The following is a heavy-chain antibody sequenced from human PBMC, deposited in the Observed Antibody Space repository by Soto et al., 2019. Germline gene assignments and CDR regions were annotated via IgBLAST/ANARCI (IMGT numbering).Heavy chain of an antibody. D-gene: IGHD3-22*01. J-gene: IGHJ4*02. V-gene: IGHV4-59*01. CDR1: GGSISSYY. CDR3: ARAKDSSGYYYYFDY. Sequence: SETLSLTCTVSGGSISSYYWSWIRQPPGKGLEWIGYIYYSGSTNYNPSLKSRVTISVDTSKNQFSLKLSSVTAADTALYYCARAKDSSGYYYYFDYWGQGTLVTVSS. CDR2: IYYSGST.